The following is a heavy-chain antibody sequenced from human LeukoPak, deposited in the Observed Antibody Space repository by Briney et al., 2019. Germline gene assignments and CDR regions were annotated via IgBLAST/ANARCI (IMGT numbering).Heavy chain of an antibody. V-gene: IGHV3-30-3*01. Sequence: GGSLRLSCAASGFTFSSYAMHWVRQAPGKGLEWVAVISYDGSNKYYADSVKGRFTISRDNSKNTLYLQMNSLRAEDTAVYYCARDLGSYSTEYNWFDPWGQGTLVTVSS. D-gene: IGHD6-13*01. CDR3: ARDLGSYSTEYNWFDP. J-gene: IGHJ5*02. CDR2: ISYDGSNK. CDR1: GFTFSSYA.